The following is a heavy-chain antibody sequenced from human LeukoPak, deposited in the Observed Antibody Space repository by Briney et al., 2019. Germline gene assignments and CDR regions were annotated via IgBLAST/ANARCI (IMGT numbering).Heavy chain of an antibody. CDR3: AKSWFGELRVNYFDY. J-gene: IGHJ4*02. V-gene: IGHV3-21*04. CDR1: GFTFSSYS. D-gene: IGHD3-10*01. CDR2: ISSSSSYI. Sequence: GGSLRLSCAASGFTFSSYSMNWVRQAPGKGLEWVSSISSSSSYIYYADSVKGRFTISRDNAKNSLYLQMNSLRAEDTAVYYCAKSWFGELRVNYFDYWGQGTLVTVSS.